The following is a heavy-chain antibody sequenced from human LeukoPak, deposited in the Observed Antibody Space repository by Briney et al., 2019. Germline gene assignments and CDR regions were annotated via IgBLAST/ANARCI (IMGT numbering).Heavy chain of an antibody. CDR1: GFTFSSYA. CDR2: ISGSGDST. D-gene: IGHD4-11*01. V-gene: IGHV3-23*01. Sequence: GGSLRLSCAASGFTFSSYAMSWVRQAPGKGLEWVSAISGSGDSTYSTDSVKGRFTISRDNSKNTLYLKMNSLRAEDTAVYYCTTRVTTKYFKHWGQGTLVTVSS. J-gene: IGHJ1*01. CDR3: TTRVTTKYFKH.